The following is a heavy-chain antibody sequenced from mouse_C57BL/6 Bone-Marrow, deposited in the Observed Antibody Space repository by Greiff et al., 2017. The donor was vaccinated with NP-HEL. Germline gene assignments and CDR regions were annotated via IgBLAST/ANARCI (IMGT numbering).Heavy chain of an antibody. V-gene: IGHV2-4*01. Sequence: VKLQESGPGLVQPSQSLSITCTVSGFSLTSYGVPWVRQPPGKGLEWLGVIWRGGSTDYNAAFISRLSISKDNSKSPVFFNMNSLQADDTAIYYCALGLRREYYYAMDYWGQGTSVTVSS. CDR3: ALGLRREYYYAMDY. CDR1: GFSLTSYG. D-gene: IGHD2-4*01. CDR2: IWRGGST. J-gene: IGHJ4*01.